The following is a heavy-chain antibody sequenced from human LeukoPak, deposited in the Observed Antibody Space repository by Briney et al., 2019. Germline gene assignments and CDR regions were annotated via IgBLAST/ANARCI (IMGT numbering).Heavy chain of an antibody. CDR1: GYTLTELS. CDR2: FDPEDGET. Sequence: ASVKVSCKVSGYTLTELSMHWVRQAPGKGLEWMGGFDPEDGETIYAQKFQGRVTMTEDTSTDTAYMELSSLRSEDTAVYYCATLSVVVAATYWYFDLWGRGNLVTVSS. CDR3: ATLSVVVAATYWYFDL. D-gene: IGHD2-15*01. J-gene: IGHJ2*01. V-gene: IGHV1-24*01.